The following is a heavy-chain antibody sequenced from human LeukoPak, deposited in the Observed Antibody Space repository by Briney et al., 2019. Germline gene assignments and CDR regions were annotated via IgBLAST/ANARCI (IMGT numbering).Heavy chain of an antibody. CDR1: GGSISSSSYY. CDR3: ARHSGPARLGIFKVGAFDI. V-gene: IGHV4-39*01. J-gene: IGHJ3*02. Sequence: SETLSLTCTVSGGSISSSSYYWGWIRQPPGKGLEWIGSIYYSGSTYYNPSLKSRVTISVDTSKNQFSLKLSSVTAADTAVYYCARHSGPARLGIFKVGAFDIWGQGTMVTVSS. D-gene: IGHD3-16*01. CDR2: IYYSGST.